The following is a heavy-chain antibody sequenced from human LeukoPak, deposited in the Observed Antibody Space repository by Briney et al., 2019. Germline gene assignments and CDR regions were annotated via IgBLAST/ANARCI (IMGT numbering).Heavy chain of an antibody. CDR3: ARVPRSYYYYYYMDV. V-gene: IGHV4-39*07. CDR1: GGSISSSSYY. Sequence: PSETLSLTCTVSGGSISSSSYYWGWIRQPPGKGLEWIGSIYYRGSTYYNPSLKSRVTISVDTSKNQFSLKLSSVTAADTAVYYCARVPRSYYYYYYMDVWGKGTTVTVSS. J-gene: IGHJ6*03. CDR2: IYYRGST.